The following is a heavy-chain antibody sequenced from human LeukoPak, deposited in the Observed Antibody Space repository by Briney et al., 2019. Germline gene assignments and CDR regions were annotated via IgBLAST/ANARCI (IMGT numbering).Heavy chain of an antibody. V-gene: IGHV4-59*01. Sequence: PSETLSLTCTVSGGSISTYYWSWIRQPPGKGLEWIGYIYYSGGTNYNPSLKSRVSISLDTSKNQFSLRLNSVTAAETAVYYCASQLGGTTFHWGQGTRVTVSS. J-gene: IGHJ4*02. CDR1: GGSISTYY. D-gene: IGHD1/OR15-1a*01. CDR3: ASQLGGTTFH. CDR2: IYYSGGT.